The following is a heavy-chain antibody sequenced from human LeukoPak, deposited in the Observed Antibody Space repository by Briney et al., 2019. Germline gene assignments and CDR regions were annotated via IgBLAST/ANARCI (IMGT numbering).Heavy chain of an antibody. CDR3: TRDGEGASHY. V-gene: IGHV3-7*03. CDR1: GFSFSNYW. D-gene: IGHD3-10*01. CDR2: TKPDEREK. J-gene: IGHJ4*02. Sequence: GGSLRLSCVGSGFSFSNYWMGWIRQAPGKGLEWVANTKPDEREKYYVDSVKGRFTISRDNAKNSLYLQMNSLRVDDAAVYYCTRDGEGASHYWGQGTLVTASS.